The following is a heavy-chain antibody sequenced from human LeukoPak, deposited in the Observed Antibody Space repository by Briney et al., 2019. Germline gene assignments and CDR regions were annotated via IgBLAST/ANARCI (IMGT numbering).Heavy chain of an antibody. CDR2: LNPNSGDT. CDR1: GYTFTAYS. D-gene: IGHD3-10*01. Sequence: ASVKVSCKASGYTFTAYSMHWVRQAPGQGLEYMGWLNPNSGDTNYAQKFQGRVTMTRDTSMSTAYMELSGLRFDDTAVYYCARGGLLWFGELGYWGQGTLVTVSS. J-gene: IGHJ4*02. V-gene: IGHV1-2*02. CDR3: ARGGLLWFGELGY.